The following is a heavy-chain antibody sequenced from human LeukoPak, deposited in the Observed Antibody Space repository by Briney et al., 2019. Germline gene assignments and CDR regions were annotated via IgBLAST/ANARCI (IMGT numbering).Heavy chain of an antibody. V-gene: IGHV4-30-2*01. CDR2: IYHSGST. D-gene: IGHD1-26*01. CDR1: GGSISSGGYS. J-gene: IGHJ4*02. CDR3: ARGLAWEPLVAYFDY. Sequence: PSETLSLTCAVSGGSISSGGYSWSWLRQPPGKGLEWIGYIYHSGSTYYNPSLKSRVTISVDRSKNQFSLKLSSVTAADTAVYYCARGLAWEPLVAYFDYWGQGTLVTVSS.